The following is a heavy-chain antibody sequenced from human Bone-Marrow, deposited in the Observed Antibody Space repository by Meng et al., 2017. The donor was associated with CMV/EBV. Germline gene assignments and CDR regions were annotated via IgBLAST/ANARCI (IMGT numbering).Heavy chain of an antibody. J-gene: IGHJ6*02. CDR2: ISAYNGNT. Sequence: ASVKVSCKASGYTFTSYGISWVRQAPGQGLEWMGWISAYNGNTNYAQKLQGRVTMTTDTSTSTAYMELRSLRSDDTAVYYCARDSDSVRYYDFWSGYYGMDVWGQGTTVTVSS. V-gene: IGHV1-18*01. D-gene: IGHD3-3*01. CDR1: GYTFTSYG. CDR3: ARDSDSVRYYDFWSGYYGMDV.